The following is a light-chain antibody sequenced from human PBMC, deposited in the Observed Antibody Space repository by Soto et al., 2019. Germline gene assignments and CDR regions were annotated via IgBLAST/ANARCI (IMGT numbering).Light chain of an antibody. Sequence: EIVFTQSPXXRXXXXXXXAALSCVXSPSVTNFLAWYQQKPGQAPRLLIYGAFNRATGIPARFSGSGSGTDFTLTISSLEPEDSAIYYCQQRNIWPPVTFGQGTRLEIK. J-gene: IGKJ5*01. CDR3: QQRNIWPPVT. CDR2: GAF. V-gene: IGKV3-11*01. CDR1: PSVTNF.